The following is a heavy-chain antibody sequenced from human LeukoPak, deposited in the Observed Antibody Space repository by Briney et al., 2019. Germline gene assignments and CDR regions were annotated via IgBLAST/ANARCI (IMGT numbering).Heavy chain of an antibody. CDR3: ARERVRGVISDLDY. V-gene: IGHV4-4*02. CDR1: GGSISSSNW. Sequence: PSETLSLTCAVSGGSISSSNWWSWVRQPPGKGLEWIGEIYHSGSTNYNPSLKSRVTISVDKSKNQFSLKLSSVTAADTAVYYCARERVRGVISDLDYWGQGTLVTVSS. J-gene: IGHJ4*02. CDR2: IYHSGST. D-gene: IGHD3-10*01.